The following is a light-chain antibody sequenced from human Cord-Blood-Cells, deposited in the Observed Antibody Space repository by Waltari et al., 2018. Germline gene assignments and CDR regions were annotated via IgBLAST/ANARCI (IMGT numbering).Light chain of an antibody. CDR3: QQYYSTPWT. CDR2: WAS. J-gene: IGKJ1*01. CDR1: QSVLYSSNNKNY. V-gene: IGKV4-1*01. Sequence: DIVFTQSPDSLAVSLGERAHINCKASQSVLYSSNNKNYLAWYQQKPGQPPKLLIYWASTRESGVPDRFSGSGSGTDFTLTISSLQAEDVAVYYCQQYYSTPWTFGQGTKVEIK.